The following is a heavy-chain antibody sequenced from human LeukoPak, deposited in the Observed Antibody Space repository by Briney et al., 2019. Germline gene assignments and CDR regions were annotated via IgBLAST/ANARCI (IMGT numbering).Heavy chain of an antibody. Sequence: GGSLRLSCAASGFTFSNYWMHWVRQAPGKGLVWVSRVKGDGTFTNYADSVKGRFTISRDNAKYTLYLQMHSLRAEDTAIYYCRRDGHDYNFHYWGQGSLVTDSS. D-gene: IGHD5-24*01. CDR1: GFTFSNYW. J-gene: IGHJ4*02. CDR2: VKGDGTFT. CDR3: RRDGHDYNFHY. V-gene: IGHV3-74*01.